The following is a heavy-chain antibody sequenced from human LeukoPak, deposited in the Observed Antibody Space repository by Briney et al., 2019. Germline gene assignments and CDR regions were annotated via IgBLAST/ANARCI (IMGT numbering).Heavy chain of an antibody. V-gene: IGHV3-9*01. J-gene: IGHJ6*02. CDR2: ISWNSGSI. CDR1: GFTFDDYA. D-gene: IGHD3-3*01. Sequence: PGRSLRLSCAASGFTFDDYAMHWVRQAPGKGLEWVSGISWNSGSIGYADSVKGRFTISRDNAKNSLYLQMNSLRAEDTALYYCAKDGGGSLEWLPPMDVWGQGTTVTVSS. CDR3: AKDGGGSLEWLPPMDV.